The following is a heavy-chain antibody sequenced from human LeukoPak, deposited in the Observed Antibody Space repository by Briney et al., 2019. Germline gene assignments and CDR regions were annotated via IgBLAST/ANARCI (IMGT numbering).Heavy chain of an antibody. CDR3: TRDPADYYDFWSGYHTPDDWFDP. V-gene: IGHV3-49*04. D-gene: IGHD3-3*01. Sequence: GGSLRLSCTASGFTFGDYAMSWVRQAPGKGLEWVGVIRSTAYGGTTENAASVTGKLTISRDDSKSITYLQMNSLKTEDTAVYYCTRDPADYYDFWSGYHTPDDWFDPWGQGTLVTVSS. CDR1: GFTFGDYA. CDR2: IRSTAYGGTT. J-gene: IGHJ5*02.